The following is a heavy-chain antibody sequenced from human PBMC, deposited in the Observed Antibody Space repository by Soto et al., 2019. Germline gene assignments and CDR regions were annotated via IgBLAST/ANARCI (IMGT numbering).Heavy chain of an antibody. CDR3: ASRSPPSSGYDHSWYFDL. CDR2: IIPIFGTA. Sequence: QVQLVQSGAEVKKPGSSVKVSCKASGGTFSSYAISWVRQAPGQGLEWMGGIIPIFGTANYAQKFQGRVTITADESTSTAYMELSSLRSEDTAVYYCASRSPPSSGYDHSWYFDLWGRGTLVTVSS. CDR1: GGTFSSYA. J-gene: IGHJ2*01. D-gene: IGHD3-22*01. V-gene: IGHV1-69*01.